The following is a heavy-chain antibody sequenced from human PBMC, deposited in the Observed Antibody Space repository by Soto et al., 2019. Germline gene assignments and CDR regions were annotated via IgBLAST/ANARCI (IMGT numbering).Heavy chain of an antibody. Sequence: GGSLRLSCAASGFTFSTYDMHWVRQAPGKGLEWVAVISYDGSEKYYADSVKGRFTISRDNSKNTLFLQMNSLRAEDTALYYCAKDIRSDWYRAPDFWGQGTLGTVSS. CDR1: GFTFSTYD. V-gene: IGHV3-30*18. D-gene: IGHD6-19*01. CDR2: ISYDGSEK. J-gene: IGHJ4*02. CDR3: AKDIRSDWYRAPDF.